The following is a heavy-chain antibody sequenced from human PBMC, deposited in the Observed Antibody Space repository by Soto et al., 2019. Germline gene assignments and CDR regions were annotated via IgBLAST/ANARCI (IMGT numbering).Heavy chain of an antibody. CDR3: ARASITGTLHGMDV. Sequence: QLQLQESGSGLVKPSQTLSLTCAVSGGSISSGGYSWSWIRQPPGKGLEWIGYIYHSGSTYYNPSLKSRVTLSVDRSKNQFSLKLSSVTAADTAVYYCARASITGTLHGMDVWGQGTTVTVSS. J-gene: IGHJ6*02. CDR1: GGSISSGGYS. CDR2: IYHSGST. D-gene: IGHD1-20*01. V-gene: IGHV4-30-2*01.